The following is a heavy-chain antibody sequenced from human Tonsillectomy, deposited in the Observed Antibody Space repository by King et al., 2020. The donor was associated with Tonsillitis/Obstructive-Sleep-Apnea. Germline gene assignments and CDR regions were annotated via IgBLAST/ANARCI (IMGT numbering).Heavy chain of an antibody. CDR2: FDPEDGET. V-gene: IGHV1-24*01. CDR1: GYTLTELS. D-gene: IGHD2-15*01. J-gene: IGHJ4*02. CDR3: ATMVDCSGGSCYGTAFDY. Sequence: QLVQSGAEVKKPGASVKVSCKVSGYTLTELSMHWVRQAPGKGLEWMGGFDPEDGETIYAQKFQGRVTMTEDTSTDTVYMELSSLRSEDTAVYYCATMVDCSGGSCYGTAFDYWGQGTLVTVSS.